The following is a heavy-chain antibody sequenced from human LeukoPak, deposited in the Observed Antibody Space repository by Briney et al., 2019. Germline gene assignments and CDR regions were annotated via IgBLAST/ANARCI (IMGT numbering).Heavy chain of an antibody. Sequence: SETLSLTCTLSGGPITSTSYYWGWIRQPPGEGLEWIGTIYYTGTTYYNPSLMSRVNISVDTSKNQFPLKLSSVTAADTAVYYCARHTYSSSWYHENWFDPWGQGTLVTVSS. CDR3: ARHTYSSSWYHENWFDP. D-gene: IGHD6-13*01. V-gene: IGHV4-39*01. J-gene: IGHJ5*02. CDR1: GGPITSTSYY. CDR2: IYYTGTT.